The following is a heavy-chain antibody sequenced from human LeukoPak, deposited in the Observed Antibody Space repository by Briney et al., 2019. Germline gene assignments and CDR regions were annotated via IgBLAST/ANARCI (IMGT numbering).Heavy chain of an antibody. J-gene: IGHJ3*02. D-gene: IGHD4-17*01. Sequence: SETLSLTCTVSGGSFNPYYWSWXRQPPGKGLEWIGYINYSGSTNYNPSLKSRATMSVDTSKNQFSLKLNSVTAADTAVYYCARQLPMTTVTTGRTFDIWGQGTLVTVSS. CDR1: GGSFNPYY. CDR2: INYSGST. CDR3: ARQLPMTTVTTGRTFDI. V-gene: IGHV4-59*08.